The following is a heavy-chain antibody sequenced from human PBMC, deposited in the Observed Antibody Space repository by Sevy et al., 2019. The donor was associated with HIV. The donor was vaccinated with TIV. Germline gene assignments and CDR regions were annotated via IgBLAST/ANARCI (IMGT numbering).Heavy chain of an antibody. CDR3: ARGRYCSSTSCYWAYYYYGMDV. CDR2: IIPIFGTA. D-gene: IGHD2-2*01. CDR1: GGTFSSYA. Sequence: VKVSCKASGGTFSSYAISWVRQAPGQGLEWMGGIIPIFGTANYAQKFQGRVTITADESTSTAYMELSSLRSEDTAVYYCARGRYCSSTSCYWAYYYYGMDVWGQGTTVTVSS. V-gene: IGHV1-69*01. J-gene: IGHJ6*02.